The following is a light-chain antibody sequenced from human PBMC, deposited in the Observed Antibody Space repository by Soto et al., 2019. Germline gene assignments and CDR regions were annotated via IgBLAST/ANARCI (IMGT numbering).Light chain of an antibody. CDR1: QSISIW. CDR2: KAS. J-gene: IGKJ4*01. CDR3: QQYNFYPLT. V-gene: IGKV1-5*03. Sequence: DMQMTQSPSTLSASVGDRVTITCRASQSISIWLAWYQQKPGKAPKLLISKASSLESGVPSRFSGSGSGTEFTLTISTLQPDDFASYYCQQYNFYPLTFGGGTKV.